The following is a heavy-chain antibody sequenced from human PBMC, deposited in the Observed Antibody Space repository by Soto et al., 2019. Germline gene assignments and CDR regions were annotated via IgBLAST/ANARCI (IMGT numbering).Heavy chain of an antibody. CDR1: GFTFSSYA. Sequence: GSLRLSCAASGFTFSSYAMHWVRQAPGKGLEWVAVISYDGSNKYYADSVKGRFTISRDNSKNTLYLQMNSLRAEDTAVYYCASQGYSYGIDAFDIWGQGTMVTVSS. D-gene: IGHD5-18*01. V-gene: IGHV3-30-3*01. CDR3: ASQGYSYGIDAFDI. CDR2: ISYDGSNK. J-gene: IGHJ3*02.